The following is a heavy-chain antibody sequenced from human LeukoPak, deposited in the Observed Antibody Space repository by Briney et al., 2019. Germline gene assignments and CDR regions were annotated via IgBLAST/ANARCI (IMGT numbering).Heavy chain of an antibody. J-gene: IGHJ4*02. CDR1: GYSFTSNG. Sequence: ASVKVSCTASGYSFTSNGISWVRQAPGQGLEWMGWIGADSANTKYAQKLQGRVTMTADTSTTTVYMELRSLRADDTAVYYCARDSTHECGGDCYPPLDYWGQGTLVTVSS. CDR2: IGADSANT. D-gene: IGHD2-21*02. V-gene: IGHV1-18*01. CDR3: ARDSTHECGGDCYPPLDY.